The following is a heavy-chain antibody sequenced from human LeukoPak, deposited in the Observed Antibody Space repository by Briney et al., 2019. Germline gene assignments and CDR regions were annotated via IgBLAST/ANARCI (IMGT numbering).Heavy chain of an antibody. CDR2: INPSGGST. CDR3: ARSPYEYGSVKY. Sequence: ASVKVSCKASGYSFTSQYMHWMRQAPGQGLEWMEIINPSGGSTTYAQKFQGRVTMTRDTSTSTVYMELSSLRSEDTAVYYCARSPYEYGSVKYWGQGTLVTVSS. J-gene: IGHJ4*02. D-gene: IGHD6-19*01. V-gene: IGHV1-46*01. CDR1: GYSFTSQY.